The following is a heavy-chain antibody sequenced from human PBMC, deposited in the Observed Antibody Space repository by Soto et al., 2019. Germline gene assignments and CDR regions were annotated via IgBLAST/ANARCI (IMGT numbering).Heavy chain of an antibody. CDR2: ISAYNGNT. CDR1: GYTFTSYG. Sequence: GASVKVSCKASGYTFTSYGISWVRQAPGQGLEWMGWISAYNGNTNYAQKLQGRVTISVDTSKNQFSLKLSSVTAADTAVYYCVGQSTFDIWGQGTMVTVSS. V-gene: IGHV1-18*01. CDR3: VGQSTFDI. J-gene: IGHJ3*02.